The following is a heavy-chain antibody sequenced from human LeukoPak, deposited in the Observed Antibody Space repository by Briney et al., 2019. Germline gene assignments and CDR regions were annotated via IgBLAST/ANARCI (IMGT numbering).Heavy chain of an antibody. CDR3: ATRLRGGGSPTVYYFDY. D-gene: IGHD2-15*01. CDR2: ISGSGGST. J-gene: IGHJ4*02. Sequence: PGGSLRLPCAASGFTFSSYAMSWVRQAPGKGLEWVSAISGSGGSTYYADSVKGRFTISRDNSKNTLYLQMNSLRAEDTAVYYCATRLRGGGSPTVYYFDYWGQGTLVTVSS. CDR1: GFTFSSYA. V-gene: IGHV3-23*01.